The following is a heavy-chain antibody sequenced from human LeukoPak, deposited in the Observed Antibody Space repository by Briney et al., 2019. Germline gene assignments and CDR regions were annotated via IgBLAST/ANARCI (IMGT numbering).Heavy chain of an antibody. D-gene: IGHD4-23*01. CDR2: INPNSGGT. CDR3: ATDLATVVIVTNY. Sequence: ASVKVSCKASGYTFTGYYMHWVRQAPGQGLEWMGWINPNSGGTNYAQKFQGRVTMTRDTSISTAYMELSRLRSDDTAVYYCATDLATVVIVTNYWGQGTLVTVSS. V-gene: IGHV1-2*02. J-gene: IGHJ4*02. CDR1: GYTFTGYY.